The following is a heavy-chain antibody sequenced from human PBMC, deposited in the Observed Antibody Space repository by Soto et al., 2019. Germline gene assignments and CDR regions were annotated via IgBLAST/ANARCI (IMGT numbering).Heavy chain of an antibody. J-gene: IGHJ4*02. CDR3: AGLIRRSGGPYYFDY. CDR1: GYSFTSYW. Sequence: GESLKISCKGSGYSFTSYWIGWVRQMPGKGLEWMGIIYPGDSDTRYSPSFQGQVTISADKSISTAYLQWSSLKASDTAMYYCAGLIRRSGGPYYFDYWGQGTLVTVSS. V-gene: IGHV5-51*01. CDR2: IYPGDSDT. D-gene: IGHD2-15*01.